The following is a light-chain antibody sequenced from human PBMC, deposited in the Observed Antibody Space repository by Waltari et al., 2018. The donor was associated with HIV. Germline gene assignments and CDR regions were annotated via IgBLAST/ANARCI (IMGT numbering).Light chain of an antibody. CDR1: SPTIRSGYD. CDR3: QSYDSSLSGWV. Sequence: QSVLTQPPSVSGAPAQRVTISCSGGSPTIRSGYDVHSYQQFPGTAPKVLIYANTNRPSGVPDRFSGSKSGYSASLVITGLQAEDDADYYCQSYDSSLSGWVFGGGTKLTVL. J-gene: IGLJ3*02. V-gene: IGLV1-40*01. CDR2: ANT.